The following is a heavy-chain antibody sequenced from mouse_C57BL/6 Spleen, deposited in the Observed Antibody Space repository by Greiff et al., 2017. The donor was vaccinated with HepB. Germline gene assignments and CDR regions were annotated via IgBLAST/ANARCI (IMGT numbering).Heavy chain of an antibody. Sequence: QVQLKQPGAELVRPGTSVKLSCKASGYTFTSYWMHWVKQRPGQGLEWIGVIDPSDSYTNYNQKFKGKATLTVDTSSSTAYMQHSSLTSEDSAVYYCARSPPPYAMDYWGQGTSVTVSS. CDR3: ARSPPPYAMDY. V-gene: IGHV1-59*01. CDR1: GYTFTSYW. CDR2: IDPSDSYT. J-gene: IGHJ4*01.